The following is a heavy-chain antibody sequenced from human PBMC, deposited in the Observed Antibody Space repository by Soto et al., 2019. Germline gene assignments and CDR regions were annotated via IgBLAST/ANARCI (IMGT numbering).Heavy chain of an antibody. CDR1: GFTCSDDY. CDR2: ISSSGSTI. V-gene: IGHV3-11*01. Sequence: GGSLRLSCAASGFTCSDDYMSWIRQAPGKGLEWVSYISSSGSTIYYADSEKGRFTISRDNAKNSLYLQMNSLRAEDTAVYYCARDRNYFGGRYEGYWGQGTLVTVSS. J-gene: IGHJ4*02. CDR3: ARDRNYFGGRYEGY. D-gene: IGHD1-26*01.